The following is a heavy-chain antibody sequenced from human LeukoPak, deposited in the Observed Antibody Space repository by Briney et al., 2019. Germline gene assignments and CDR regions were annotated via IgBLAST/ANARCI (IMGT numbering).Heavy chain of an antibody. J-gene: IGHJ6*03. D-gene: IGHD3-3*01. V-gene: IGHV4-4*07. Sequence: SETLSLTCTVSGGSISSYYWSWIRQPAGKGLEWIGRIYTSGSTNYNPSLKSRVTMSVDTSKNQFSLKLSSVTAADTAVYYCARLYDSRRNFYYYMDVWGKGTTVTVSS. CDR3: ARLYDSRRNFYYYMDV. CDR1: GGSISSYY. CDR2: IYTSGST.